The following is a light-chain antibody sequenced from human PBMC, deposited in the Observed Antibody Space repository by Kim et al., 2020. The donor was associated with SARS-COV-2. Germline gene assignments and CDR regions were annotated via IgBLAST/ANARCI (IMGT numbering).Light chain of an antibody. Sequence: ALGQTVRLTCQGDSLRNYYATWYQQRPGQAPVLVLYGKYNRPSGIPDRFSGSASGNTASSTITGAQAEDEADYYCNSRDSSGDHVVFGGGTQLTVL. CDR2: GKY. V-gene: IGLV3-19*01. CDR3: NSRDSSGDHVV. J-gene: IGLJ3*02. CDR1: SLRNYY.